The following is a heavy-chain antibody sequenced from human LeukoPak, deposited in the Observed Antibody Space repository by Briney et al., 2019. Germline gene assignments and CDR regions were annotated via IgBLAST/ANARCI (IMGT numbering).Heavy chain of an antibody. J-gene: IGHJ4*02. CDR1: GFTFSSYA. CDR3: AKGTILGRYPGYFDY. V-gene: IGHV3-23*01. CDR2: ISGSGGST. Sequence: GGSLRLSCAASGFTFSSYAMSWVRQAPGKGREWVSAISGSGGSTYYADSVKGRFTISRDNSKNTLYLQMNSLRAEDTAVYYCAKGTILGRYPGYFDYWGQGTLVTVSS. D-gene: IGHD4/OR15-4a*01.